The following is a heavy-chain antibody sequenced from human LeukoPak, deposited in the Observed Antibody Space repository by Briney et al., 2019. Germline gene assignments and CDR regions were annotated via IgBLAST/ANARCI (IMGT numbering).Heavy chain of an antibody. Sequence: AALKVCFKAAGYTFTSYGISWVREAPGQGLEWMGGIGAYTGNTTYAQKLQGRVTITTDTSTSTAYTELRSMRSDDTAVYYCARAGATISYGTINAFDIWGQGTMVTVSS. D-gene: IGHD5-12*01. CDR2: IGAYTGNT. V-gene: IGHV1-18*01. J-gene: IGHJ3*02. CDR3: ARAGATISYGTINAFDI. CDR1: GYTFTSYG.